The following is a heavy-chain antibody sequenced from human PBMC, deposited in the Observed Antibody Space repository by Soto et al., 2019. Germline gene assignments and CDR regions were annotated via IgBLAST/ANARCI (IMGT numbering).Heavy chain of an antibody. CDR2: SSSRRSYI. J-gene: IGHJ4*02. CDR1: GFXFSSYS. Sequence: RLXXXASGFXFSSYSMNWVRQXQXXXQECVSSSSSRRSYIFYAASVKGRFTISRDNANNSLFLQMNCLRAEDMAVYYFSSDGAETYYYDSSGYYYFFVWGQGTLVTVSS. CDR3: SSDGAETYYYDSSGYYYFFV. D-gene: IGHD3-22*01. V-gene: IGHV3-21*01.